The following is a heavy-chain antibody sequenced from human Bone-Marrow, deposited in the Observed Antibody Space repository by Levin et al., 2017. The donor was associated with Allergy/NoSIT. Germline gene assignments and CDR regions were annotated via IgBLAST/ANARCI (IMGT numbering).Heavy chain of an antibody. J-gene: IGHJ4*02. CDR1: GFTFSSYA. V-gene: IGHV3-23*01. Sequence: GESLKISCAASGFTFSSYAMSWVRQAPGKGLEWVSAISGSGGSTYYADSVKGRFTISRDNSKNTLYLQMNSLRAEDTAVYYCAKCNRRITMIVVVITYFDYWGQGTLVTVSS. CDR2: ISGSGGST. CDR3: AKCNRRITMIVVVITYFDY. D-gene: IGHD3-22*01.